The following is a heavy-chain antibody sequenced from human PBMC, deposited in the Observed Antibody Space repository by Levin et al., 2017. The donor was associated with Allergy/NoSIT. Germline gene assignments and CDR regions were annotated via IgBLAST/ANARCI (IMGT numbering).Heavy chain of an antibody. CDR2: IWYDGSNK. D-gene: IGHD4-17*01. V-gene: IGHV3-33*01. CDR3: ARNDYGDSYFDY. J-gene: IGHJ4*02. Sequence: HAGGSLRLSCVASGFTFSRFGMHWVRQAPGKGLEWVAVIWYDGSNKHYADSLKGRFTISRDNSKNTLYLQMNSLRAEDTAVYYCARNDYGDSYFDYWGQGTLVSVSS. CDR1: GFTFSRFG.